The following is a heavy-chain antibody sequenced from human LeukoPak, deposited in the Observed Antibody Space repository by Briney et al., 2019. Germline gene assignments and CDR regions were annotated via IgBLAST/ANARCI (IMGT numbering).Heavy chain of an antibody. Sequence: HGGSLRLSCAASGFTFSDYYMSWIRQAPGKGLEWVSYISSSGSTIYYADSVKGRFTISRDNAKNSLYLQMNSLRAEDTAVYYCAREGYSSSSPYYYYGMDVWGQGTTVTVSS. J-gene: IGHJ6*02. D-gene: IGHD6-6*01. CDR1: GFTFSDYY. CDR2: ISSSGSTI. V-gene: IGHV3-11*01. CDR3: AREGYSSSSPYYYYGMDV.